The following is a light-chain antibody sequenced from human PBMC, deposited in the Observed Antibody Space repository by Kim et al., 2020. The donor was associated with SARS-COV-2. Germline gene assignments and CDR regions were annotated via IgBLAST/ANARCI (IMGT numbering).Light chain of an antibody. V-gene: IGKV3D-7*01. J-gene: IGKJ2*01. CDR3: QQDYNLYT. CDR2: GAS. CDR1: PSVSRRY. Sequence: PEERVPLSCRASPSVSRRYLTWYQHKPAQAPRLLIFGASTRATGIPARFSGSGSETDFTLTISSLQPEDFAVYYCQQDYNLYTFGQGPKLEI.